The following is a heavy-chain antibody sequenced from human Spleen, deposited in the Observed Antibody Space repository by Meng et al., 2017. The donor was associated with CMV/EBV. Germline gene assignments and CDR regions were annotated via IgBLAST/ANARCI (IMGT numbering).Heavy chain of an antibody. J-gene: IGHJ4*02. Sequence: CEASGYIFTDYVIHWVRQAPGQRLEWMGWINAGNGATKYSQKFQGRVTITKDTSASNMELSSLRSEDTAVCYCARDRILTGQRKLDFWGQGTLVTVSS. CDR1: GYIFTDYV. CDR3: ARDRILTGQRKLDF. V-gene: IGHV1-3*01. CDR2: INAGNGAT. D-gene: IGHD3-9*01.